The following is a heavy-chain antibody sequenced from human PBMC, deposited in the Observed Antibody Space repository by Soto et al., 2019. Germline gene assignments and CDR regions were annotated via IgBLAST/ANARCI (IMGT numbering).Heavy chain of an antibody. Sequence: SETLSLTCTVSGGSISSYYWSWIRQPPGKGLVWIGYIYYSGSNNYNPSLKSRVTISVDTSKNQFSLKLSSVTAADTAVYYCARLYYDILTAYYYYYYMDVWGKGTTVTVSS. J-gene: IGHJ6*03. V-gene: IGHV4-59*08. CDR3: ARLYYDILTAYYYYYYMDV. D-gene: IGHD3-9*01. CDR2: IYYSGSN. CDR1: GGSISSYY.